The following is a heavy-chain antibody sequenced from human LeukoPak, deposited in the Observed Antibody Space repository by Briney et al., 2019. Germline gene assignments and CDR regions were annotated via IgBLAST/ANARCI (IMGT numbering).Heavy chain of an antibody. Sequence: GGSLRLSCAASGFTVSSNYMSWVRQAPGKGLEWVSVIYSGGTTYYADSVKGRFTISRDNSKNTLYLQMNSLRAEDTAVYYCAKELFDWLLSDRGYWGQGTLVTVSS. D-gene: IGHD3-9*01. CDR2: IYSGGTT. CDR1: GFTVSSNY. V-gene: IGHV3-53*01. CDR3: AKELFDWLLSDRGY. J-gene: IGHJ4*02.